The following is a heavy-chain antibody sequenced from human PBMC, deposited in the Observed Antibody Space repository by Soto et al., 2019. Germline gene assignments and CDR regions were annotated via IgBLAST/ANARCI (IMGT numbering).Heavy chain of an antibody. CDR2: ISFEGSNE. J-gene: IGHJ6*02. V-gene: IGHV3-30-3*01. Sequence: HPXESLRLSFAASGFTFSDYAMHWVRQAPGKGLEWVAIISFEGSNEHYADSVQGRFTISRDNSENTLYLQMNSLRADDTAVYYCARPAATVIFYSGMDVWGQGTTVTVSS. CDR3: ARPAATVIFYSGMDV. CDR1: GFTFSDYA. D-gene: IGHD4-17*01.